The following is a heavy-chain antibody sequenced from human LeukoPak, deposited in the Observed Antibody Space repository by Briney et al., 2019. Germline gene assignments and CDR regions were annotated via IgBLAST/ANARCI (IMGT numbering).Heavy chain of an antibody. Sequence: GGSLRLSCAASGFTFSSYSMNWVRQAPGKGLEWVSYISSSSSTIYYADSVKGRFTISRDNAKNSLYLQMNSLRAEDTAVYSCARDTSLGYCTNGVCPLGYWGQGTLVTVSS. D-gene: IGHD2-8*01. CDR2: ISSSSSTI. CDR1: GFTFSSYS. J-gene: IGHJ4*02. CDR3: ARDTSLGYCTNGVCPLGY. V-gene: IGHV3-48*01.